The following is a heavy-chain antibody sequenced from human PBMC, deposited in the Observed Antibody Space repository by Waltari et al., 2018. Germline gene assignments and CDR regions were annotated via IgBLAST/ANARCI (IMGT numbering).Heavy chain of an antibody. CDR2: VYYSGST. V-gene: IGHV4-59*01. Sequence: QLQLQESGPGLVKPSETLSLTCTVSGCSLSTSYWSWFRQPPGKGLEWIGYVYYSGSTKYTPPLKGRVATPVDTSKNQFCLQPTSVTAAYTAVYYCARENSNYLLGWIDPWGQGTLVTVSS. J-gene: IGHJ5*02. CDR1: GCSLSTSY. D-gene: IGHD4-4*01. CDR3: ARENSNYLLGWIDP.